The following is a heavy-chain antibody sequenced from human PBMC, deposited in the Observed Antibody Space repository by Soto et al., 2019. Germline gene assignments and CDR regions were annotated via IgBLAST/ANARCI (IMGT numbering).Heavy chain of an antibody. Sequence: QLQLVQSGSEVKKPGASVQVSCKTSGFTFTNYGFTWVRQAPGKGLEGMGWSSALNGFTNYAQDFQGRVTLITVSSTTTAYMEVRGLRSDDMAFYYCAATTSIGIGLRDWGQGTLVSVAS. J-gene: IGHJ4*02. CDR1: GFTFTNYG. CDR2: SSALNGFT. CDR3: AATTSIGIGLRD. D-gene: IGHD6-6*01. V-gene: IGHV1-18*03.